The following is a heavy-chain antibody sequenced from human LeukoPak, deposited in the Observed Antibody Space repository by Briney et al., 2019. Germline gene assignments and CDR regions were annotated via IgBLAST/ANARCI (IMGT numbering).Heavy chain of an antibody. Sequence: SETLSLTCTVSGGSISTFYWSWIRQPAGKGLEWIGRIFTSGSTYYNPSLKSRVTISVDTSKNQFSLKLSSVTAADTAVYYCARGVAAAGTDDWGQGTLVTVSS. CDR1: GGSISTFY. J-gene: IGHJ4*02. CDR3: ARGVAAAGTDD. CDR2: IFTSGST. D-gene: IGHD6-13*01. V-gene: IGHV4-4*07.